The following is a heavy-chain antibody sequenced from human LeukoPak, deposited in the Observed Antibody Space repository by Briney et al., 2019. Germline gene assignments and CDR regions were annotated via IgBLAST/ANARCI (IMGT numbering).Heavy chain of an antibody. Sequence: SQTLSLTCNVSGGSISRGSYYWSWIRQPAGKGLKWIGRIYTSGSTNYNPSLKSRVTISVDTSKNQFSLKLSSVTAADTAVYYCARAGGGSLFDYWGQGTLVTVSS. V-gene: IGHV4-61*02. CDR1: GGSISRGSYY. CDR2: IYTSGST. D-gene: IGHD4-23*01. J-gene: IGHJ4*02. CDR3: ARAGGGSLFDY.